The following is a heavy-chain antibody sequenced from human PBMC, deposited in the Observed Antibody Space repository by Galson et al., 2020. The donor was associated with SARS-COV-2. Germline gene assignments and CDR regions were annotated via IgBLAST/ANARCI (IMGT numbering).Heavy chain of an antibody. CDR2: IKPDESEK. CDR3: AREDCYACGMDV. J-gene: IGHJ6*02. D-gene: IGHD2-21*02. Sequence: QLGESLKISCTTSGFTFNRYWVSWVRLAPGKGLEWVANIKPDESEKYYVESVKGRFTISRDNPKNSVYLQMNSLRAEDTAVYFCAREDCYACGMDVWGQGTKVTVSS. CDR1: GFTFNRYW. V-gene: IGHV3-7*04.